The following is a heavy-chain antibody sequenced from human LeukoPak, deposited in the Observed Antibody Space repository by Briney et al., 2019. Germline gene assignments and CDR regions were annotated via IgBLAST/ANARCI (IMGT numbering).Heavy chain of an antibody. Sequence: PGGSLRLSCAASGFTFSSYAMHWVRQAPGKGLEWVAVISYGGNNKYYADSVKGRFTISRNNSKNTVFVQMNSLRAEDTAVYYCAKRVIQRELDYYYYYGMDVWGQGTTVTVSS. CDR3: AKRVIQRELDYYYYYGMDV. J-gene: IGHJ6*02. V-gene: IGHV3-30-3*02. D-gene: IGHD1-26*01. CDR2: ISYGGNNK. CDR1: GFTFSSYA.